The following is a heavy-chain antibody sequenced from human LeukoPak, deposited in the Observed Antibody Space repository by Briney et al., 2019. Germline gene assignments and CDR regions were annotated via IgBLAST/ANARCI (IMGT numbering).Heavy chain of an antibody. D-gene: IGHD3-3*01. J-gene: IGHJ4*02. CDR1: GFTFSSYA. CDR3: AKCTIFGVGTHDY. V-gene: IGHV3-23*01. Sequence: GGSLRLSCAASGFTFSSYAMSWVRQALGKGLEWVSAISGSGGSTYYADSVKGRFTISRDNSKNTLYLQMNSLRAEDTAVYYCAKCTIFGVGTHDYWGQGTLVTVSS. CDR2: ISGSGGST.